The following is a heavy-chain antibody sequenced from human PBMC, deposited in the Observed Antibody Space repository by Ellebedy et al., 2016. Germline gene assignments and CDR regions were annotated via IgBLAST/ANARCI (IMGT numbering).Heavy chain of an antibody. J-gene: IGHJ3*02. CDR2: ISGSGGST. CDR3: AKEEGAFDI. V-gene: IGHV3-23*01. CDR1: GFTFSSYA. Sequence: GESLKISXAASGFTFSSYAMSWVRQAPGKGLEWVSAISGSGGSTYYADSVKGRFTISRDNSKNTLYLQMNSLRAEDTAVYYCAKEEGAFDIWGQGTMVTVSS.